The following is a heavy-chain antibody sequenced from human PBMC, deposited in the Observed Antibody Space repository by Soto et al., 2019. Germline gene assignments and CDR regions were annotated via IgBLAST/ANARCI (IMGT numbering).Heavy chain of an antibody. CDR1: GYTFASYG. V-gene: IGHV1-18*04. CDR3: ARSDLEVPYYGMDV. D-gene: IGHD1-1*01. Sequence: ASVKVSCKASGYTFASYGISWERQPPGQGLERMGWISAYNGNTKLAQTFQGRVTLTTETSTSTVYTELQSLRYDDAPVFYCARSDLEVPYYGMDVWGQGTPVTVSS. J-gene: IGHJ6*02. CDR2: ISAYNGNT.